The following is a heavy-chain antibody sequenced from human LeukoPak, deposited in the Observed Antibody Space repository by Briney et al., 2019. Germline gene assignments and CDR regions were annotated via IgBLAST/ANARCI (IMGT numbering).Heavy chain of an antibody. D-gene: IGHD6-13*01. CDR1: GFTLDDYS. Sequence: GGSLRLSCAASGFTLDDYSMHCVRQAPGRGLEGVSGISWNSGSIGYADSVKGRFTISRDNAENSLYLQMNSLRAEDTALYYCAKASSSWLNCYFDYWGQGTLVTVSS. V-gene: IGHV3-9*01. CDR3: AKASSSWLNCYFDY. CDR2: ISWNSGSI. J-gene: IGHJ4*02.